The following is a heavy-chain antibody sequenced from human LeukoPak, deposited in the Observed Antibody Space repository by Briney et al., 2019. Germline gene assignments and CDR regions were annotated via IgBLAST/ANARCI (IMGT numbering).Heavy chain of an antibody. CDR2: RKADGTEK. CDR3: ASVVTAMWDSGSRDY. Sequence: GQSLTLSCAASGFTVSKRWTTWVSPAHGKGLEWEAYRKADGTEKDCVDSVTGRFTISRDNAKNSLYLQMNSLRAEDTAVYYCASVVTAMWDSGSRDYWGQGTLVTVSS. D-gene: IGHD2-21*02. V-gene: IGHV3-7*01. J-gene: IGHJ4*02. CDR1: GFTVSKRW.